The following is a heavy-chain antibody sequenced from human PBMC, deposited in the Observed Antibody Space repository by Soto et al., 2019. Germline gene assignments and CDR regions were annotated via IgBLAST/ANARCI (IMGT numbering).Heavy chain of an antibody. CDR1: GGTFSSYA. J-gene: IGHJ5*02. D-gene: IGHD2-21*02. V-gene: IGHV1-69*05. Sequence: ASVKVSCKASGGTFSSYAISWVRQAPGQGLEWMGGIIPIFGTANYAQKFQGRFTISRDNPQNTLYLEMNSLRAEDTAIYYCAKDRFHVVVTVSIFDPWGQGTLVTVSS. CDR2: IIPIFGTA. CDR3: AKDRFHVVVTVSIFDP.